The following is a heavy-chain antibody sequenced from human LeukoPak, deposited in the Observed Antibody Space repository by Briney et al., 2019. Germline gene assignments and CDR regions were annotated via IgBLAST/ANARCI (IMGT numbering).Heavy chain of an antibody. Sequence: GASVKVSCKASGYTFTSYGISWVRQAPGQGLEWMGWISAYNGNTNYAQKLQGRVTMTTDTSTSTAYMELRSLRSEDTAVYYCASYSSSSYYYYYMDVWGKGTTVTVSS. CDR3: ASYSSSSYYYYYMDV. CDR1: GYTFTSYG. J-gene: IGHJ6*03. CDR2: ISAYNGNT. D-gene: IGHD6-6*01. V-gene: IGHV1-18*01.